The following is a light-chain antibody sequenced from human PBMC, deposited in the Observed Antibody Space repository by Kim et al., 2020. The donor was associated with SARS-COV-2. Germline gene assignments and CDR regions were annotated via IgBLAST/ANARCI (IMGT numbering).Light chain of an antibody. CDR3: QTWDSSSGV. Sequence: VSAGETASVTCSGERVGDKDVFWYQKRPGQSPVLVIYQDAKRPAGIPERFSGSISGNTATLTISETQAMDEADYYCQTWDSSSGVFGTGTKVTVL. V-gene: IGLV3-1*01. CDR2: QDA. CDR1: RVGDKD. J-gene: IGLJ1*01.